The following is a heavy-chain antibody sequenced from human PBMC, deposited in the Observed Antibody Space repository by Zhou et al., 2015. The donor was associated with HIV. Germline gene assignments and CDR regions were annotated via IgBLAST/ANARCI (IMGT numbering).Heavy chain of an antibody. V-gene: IGHV1-69*01. J-gene: IGHJ4*02. D-gene: IGHD2/OR15-2a*01. CDR1: GGTFSSYA. CDR2: IIPIFGTA. Sequence: QVQLVQSGAEVKKPGSSVKVSCKASGGTFSSYAISWVRQAPGQGLEWMGGIIPIFGTANYAQKFQGRVTITADESTSTAYMELSSLRSEDTAVYYCARGSRRNVRVTDGTRWGTTFDYWGQGTLVTVSS. CDR3: ARGSRRNVRVTDGTRWGTTFDY.